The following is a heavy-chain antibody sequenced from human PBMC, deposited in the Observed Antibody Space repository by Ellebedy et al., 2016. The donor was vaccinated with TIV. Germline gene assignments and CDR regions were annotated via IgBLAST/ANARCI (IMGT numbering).Heavy chain of an antibody. J-gene: IGHJ4*02. V-gene: IGHV4-39*01. CDR1: GGSISSSSYY. Sequence: MPSETLSLTCTVSGGSISSSSYYWGWIRQPPGKELEWIGSIYYSGSTYYNPSLKSRVTISVDTSKNQFSLKLSSVTAADTAVYYCARHVVWNDDYGDYGLDYWGQGTLVTVSS. CDR2: IYYSGST. CDR3: ARHVVWNDDYGDYGLDY. D-gene: IGHD4-17*01.